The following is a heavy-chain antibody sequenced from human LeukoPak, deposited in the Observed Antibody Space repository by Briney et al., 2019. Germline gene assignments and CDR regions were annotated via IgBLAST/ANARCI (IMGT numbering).Heavy chain of an antibody. CDR3: ARDSDSSGWSYNYYYYGMDV. D-gene: IGHD6-19*01. CDR2: IWYDGSNK. V-gene: IGHV3-33*01. CDR1: GFTFSSYG. J-gene: IGHJ6*02. Sequence: PGGSLRLSCAASGFTFSSYGMHWVRQAPGKGLEWVAVIWYDGSNKYYADSVKGRFTISRDNSKNTLYLQMNSLRAEDTAVYYCARDSDSSGWSYNYYYYGMDVWGQGTTVTVSS.